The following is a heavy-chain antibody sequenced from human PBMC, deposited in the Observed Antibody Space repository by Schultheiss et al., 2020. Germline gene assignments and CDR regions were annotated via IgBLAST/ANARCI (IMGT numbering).Heavy chain of an antibody. Sequence: GGSLRLSCAASGFTFSSYSMNWVRQAPVKGLEWVSSISSSSSYIYYADSVKGRFTISRDNAKNSLYLQMNSLRAEDTAVYYCARDLGHYYYGMDVWGQGTMVTVSS. V-gene: IGHV3-21*01. CDR3: ARDLGHYYYGMDV. J-gene: IGHJ6*02. CDR1: GFTFSSYS. CDR2: ISSSSSYI.